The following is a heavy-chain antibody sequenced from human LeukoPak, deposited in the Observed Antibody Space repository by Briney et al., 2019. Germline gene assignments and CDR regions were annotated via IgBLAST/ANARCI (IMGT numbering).Heavy chain of an antibody. CDR2: ISYDGSNK. J-gene: IGHJ3*02. CDR3: ARDGPYSDSWSGPFAFDI. CDR1: GFTFSSYG. V-gene: IGHV3-30*03. D-gene: IGHD3-3*01. Sequence: GGSLRLSCAASGFTFSSYGMHWVRQAPGKGLEWVAVISYDGSNKYYADSVKGRFTISRDNAKNSLYLQMNSLRAEDTAVYFCARDGPYSDSWSGPFAFDIWGQGTMVSVSS.